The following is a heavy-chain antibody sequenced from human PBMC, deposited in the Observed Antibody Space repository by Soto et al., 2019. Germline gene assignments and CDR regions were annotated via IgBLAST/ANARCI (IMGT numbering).Heavy chain of an antibody. CDR3: EKVDGNISERGYYFDS. J-gene: IGHJ4*02. D-gene: IGHD5-12*01. Sequence: GGSLRLSCAASGFTFSNYAMSWVRRAPGKGLEWVSSISGSGGGTFYADSVKGRFTISRDNFKNTLYLQMNSLRAEDTAVYPCEKVDGNISERGYYFDSWGQGTVVTVSS. V-gene: IGHV3-23*01. CDR1: GFTFSNYA. CDR2: ISGSGGGT.